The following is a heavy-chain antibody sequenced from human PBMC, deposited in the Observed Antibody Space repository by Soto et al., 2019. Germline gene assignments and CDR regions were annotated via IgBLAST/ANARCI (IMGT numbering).Heavy chain of an antibody. CDR2: IYYSGST. J-gene: IGHJ6*03. D-gene: IGHD6-6*01. V-gene: IGHV4-31*03. CDR1: GGSISSGGYY. Sequence: PSETLSLTCTVSGGSISSGGYYWSWIRQHPGKGLEWIGYIYYSGSTYYNPSLKSRVTISVDTSKNQFSLKLSSVTAADTAVYYCARGVQRSAVRGPARYYYMDVWGKGTTVTVSS. CDR3: ARGVQRSAVRGPARYYYMDV.